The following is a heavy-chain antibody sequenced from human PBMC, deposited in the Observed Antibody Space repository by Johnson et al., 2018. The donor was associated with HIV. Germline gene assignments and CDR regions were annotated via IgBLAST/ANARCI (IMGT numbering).Heavy chain of an antibody. Sequence: QVQLVESGGGVVQPGRSLRLSCAASGFTFSSYAMHWVRQAPGKGLEWVAVISYDGSNKYYADSVKGRFTISRDNSKNTLYLQMNSLRAEDTAVYYCGGCGGGCRDAFDIWGQGTMVTVSS. V-gene: IGHV3-30-3*01. D-gene: IGHD2-21*02. CDR3: GGCGGGCRDAFDI. CDR2: ISYDGSNK. J-gene: IGHJ3*02. CDR1: GFTFSSYA.